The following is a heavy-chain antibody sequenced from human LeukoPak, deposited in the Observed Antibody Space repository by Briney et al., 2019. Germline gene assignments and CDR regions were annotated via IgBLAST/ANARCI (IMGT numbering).Heavy chain of an antibody. J-gene: IGHJ6*03. CDR2: IYYSGST. CDR3: ARVEEGYGSGRRENYFYYYMDV. CDR1: GGSISSSSYY. D-gene: IGHD3-10*01. Sequence: SETLSLTCTVSGGSISSSSYYWSWIRQAPGKGLEWIGYIYYSGSTNYIPSLKSRVTISVDTSKNQFSLKLSSVTAADTAVYYCARVEEGYGSGRRENYFYYYMDVWGKGTTVTISS. V-gene: IGHV4-61*01.